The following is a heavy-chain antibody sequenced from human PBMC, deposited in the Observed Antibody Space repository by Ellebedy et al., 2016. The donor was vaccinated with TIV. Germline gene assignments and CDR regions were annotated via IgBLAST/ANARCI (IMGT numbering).Heavy chain of an antibody. Sequence: GGSLRLSCAASGFTFSSYSMNWVRQAPGKGLEWVGFIRSRAYGGTTEYAASVKGRFTSSRDDSKSIAYLQMNSLKTEDTAVYYCTRAPQDLLIAAVMIDWFDPWGQGTLVTVSS. CDR3: TRAPQDLLIAAVMIDWFDP. CDR2: IRSRAYGGTT. V-gene: IGHV3-49*04. CDR1: GFTFSSYS. D-gene: IGHD6-13*01. J-gene: IGHJ5*02.